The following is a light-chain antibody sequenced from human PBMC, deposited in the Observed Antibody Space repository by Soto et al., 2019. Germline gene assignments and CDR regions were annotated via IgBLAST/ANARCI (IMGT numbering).Light chain of an antibody. J-gene: IGLJ2*01. CDR1: GGSIASHY. CDR2: EDN. CDR3: QSNDSNTYVV. Sequence: NFMLTQHHSVSESPGKTVTISCTGSGGSIASHYVQWYQQRPGSAPTTVISEDNQRPSGVTDRFSGSIDSSSNSASLPISLLKTEDEADYYCQSNDSNTYVVFGAGTKLTVL. V-gene: IGLV6-57*02.